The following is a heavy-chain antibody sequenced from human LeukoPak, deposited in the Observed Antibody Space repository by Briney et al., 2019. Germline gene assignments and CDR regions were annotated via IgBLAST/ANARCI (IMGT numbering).Heavy chain of an antibody. CDR3: ARLTYNYGTGSGFDF. Sequence: GGSLRLSCAASGFTVTSNYMSWVRQAPGKGLEWVSVIYGGGSTYYADSVKGRFTISRDNSKNTLYLQMNSLRAEDTAVYYCARLTYNYGTGSGFDFWGQGTMVTVSS. D-gene: IGHD5-18*01. J-gene: IGHJ4*02. CDR1: GFTVTSNY. CDR2: IYGGGST. V-gene: IGHV3-66*04.